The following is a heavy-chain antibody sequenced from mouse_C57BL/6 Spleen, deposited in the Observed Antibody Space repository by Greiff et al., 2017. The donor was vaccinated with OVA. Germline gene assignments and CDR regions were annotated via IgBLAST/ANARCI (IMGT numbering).Heavy chain of an antibody. CDR3: ARSLYYDYDPYYFDY. V-gene: IGHV1-81*01. D-gene: IGHD2-4*01. Sequence: QVQLKQSGAELARPGASVTLSCKASGYTFTSYGISWVKQRTGQGLEWIGEIYPRSGNTYYNEKFKGKATLTADKSSSTAYMGLRSLTSEDSAVYFCARSLYYDYDPYYFDYRGQGTTLTVSS. J-gene: IGHJ2*01. CDR1: GYTFTSYG. CDR2: IYPRSGNT.